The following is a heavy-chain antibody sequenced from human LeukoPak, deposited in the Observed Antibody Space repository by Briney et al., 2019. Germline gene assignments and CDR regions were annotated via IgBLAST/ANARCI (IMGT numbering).Heavy chain of an antibody. CDR1: GGSISSYY. CDR2: IYTSGST. CDR3: ARVGPRYSGSYRGXYFDX. D-gene: IGHD1-26*01. J-gene: IGHJ4*02. Sequence: PSETLSLTCTVSGGSISSYYWSWIRQPAGKGLEWIGRIYTSGSTNYNPSLKSRVTMSVDTSKTQFSLKLSSVTAADTAVYYCARVGPRYSGSYRGXYFDXXGQGTLVTVSX. V-gene: IGHV4-4*07.